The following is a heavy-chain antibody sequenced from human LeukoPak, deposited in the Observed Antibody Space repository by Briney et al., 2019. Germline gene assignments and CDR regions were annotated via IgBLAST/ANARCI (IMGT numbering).Heavy chain of an antibody. CDR2: INHSGST. CDR3: ASDRSGYYYVDY. V-gene: IGHV4-34*01. D-gene: IGHD3-22*01. J-gene: IGHJ4*02. Sequence: SETLSLTCAVYGGSFSGYYWSWIRQPPGKGLEWIGEINHSGSTNYNPSLKSRVTISVDTSKNQFSLKLSSVTAADTAVYFCASDRSGYYYVDYWGQGTLVTVSS. CDR1: GGSFSGYY.